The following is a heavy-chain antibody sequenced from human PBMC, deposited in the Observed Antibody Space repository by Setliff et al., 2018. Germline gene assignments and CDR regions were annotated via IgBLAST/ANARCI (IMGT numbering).Heavy chain of an antibody. CDR1: GFTFSSYS. V-gene: IGHV3-48*01. J-gene: IGHJ4*02. CDR3: AKDWGSGMKFDY. D-gene: IGHD3-10*01. Sequence: PGGSLRLSCVISGFTFSSYSMNWVRQAPGKGLEWVSYISSGSSTIYYADSVKGRFTISRDNSKNTLSLQMNSLRAEDTAVYYCAKDWGSGMKFDYWGQGTLVTVSS. CDR2: ISSGSSTI.